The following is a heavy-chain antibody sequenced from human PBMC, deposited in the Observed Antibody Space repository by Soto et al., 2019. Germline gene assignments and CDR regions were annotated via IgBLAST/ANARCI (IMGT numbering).Heavy chain of an antibody. CDR1: GGSISSGDYY. Sequence: KPSETLSLTCTVSGGSISSGDYYWSWIRQPPGKGLEWIGYIYYSGSTYYNPSLKSRVTISVDTSKNQFSLKLSSVTAADTAVYYCASLTQPTEDNRFDPWGQGTLVTVSS. J-gene: IGHJ5*02. CDR3: ASLTQPTEDNRFDP. V-gene: IGHV4-30-4*01. CDR2: IYYSGST.